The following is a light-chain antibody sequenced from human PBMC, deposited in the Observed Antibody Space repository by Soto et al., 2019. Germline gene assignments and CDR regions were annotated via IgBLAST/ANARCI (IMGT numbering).Light chain of an antibody. CDR1: SSDVGGYNY. Sequence: QSALTQPGSVSGSPGQSITISFTGTSSDVGGYNYVSWYQQHPGKAPKLMIYEVSNRPSGVSNRFSGSKSGNTASLTISGLQAEDEADYYCSSYTSSSTYVFGTGTKVTVL. V-gene: IGLV2-14*01. CDR2: EVS. J-gene: IGLJ1*01. CDR3: SSYTSSSTYV.